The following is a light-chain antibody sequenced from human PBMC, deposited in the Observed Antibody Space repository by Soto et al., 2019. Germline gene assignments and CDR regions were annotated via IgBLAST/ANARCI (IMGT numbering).Light chain of an antibody. CDR1: QSVSSY. V-gene: IGKV3-11*01. J-gene: IGKJ1*01. CDR2: DAS. CDR3: QQRSNWPVT. Sequence: EIVLTQSPGTLSLSPGERATLSCRASQSVSSYLAWYQQKPGQAPRLLIYDASTRATGISARFSGSGSGTDFTLTISSLEPEDVAIYYGQQRSNWPVTFGQGTKVEVK.